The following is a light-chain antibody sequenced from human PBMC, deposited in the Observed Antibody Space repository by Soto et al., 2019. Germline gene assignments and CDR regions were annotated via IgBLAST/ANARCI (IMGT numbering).Light chain of an antibody. CDR1: QSLTSN. CDR2: GAS. CDR3: QQYNSWPPYT. J-gene: IGKJ2*01. Sequence: EIVMTQSPATLSVSPGERVTLSCRASQSLTSNLAWYQQKAGQAPRLLIYGASTRATGIPARFSGSGSGTEFTLTISTLQSEDVAIYYCQQYNSWPPYTFGQGTKVDIK. V-gene: IGKV3-15*01.